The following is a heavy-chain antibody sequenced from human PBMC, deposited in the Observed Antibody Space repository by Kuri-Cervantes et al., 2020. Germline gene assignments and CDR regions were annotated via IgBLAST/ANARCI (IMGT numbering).Heavy chain of an antibody. CDR2: IYHSGST. CDR3: ARGTYGGVDY. CDR1: GYPINNIYY. J-gene: IGHJ4*02. V-gene: IGHV4-38-2*02. Sequence: SETLSLTCTVSGYPINNIYYWDWIRQSPGKGLEWIGSIYHSGSTYYNPSLKSRVTISVDTSKNQFSLKLSSVTAADTAVYYCARGTYGGVDYWGQGTLVTVSS. D-gene: IGHD3-10*01.